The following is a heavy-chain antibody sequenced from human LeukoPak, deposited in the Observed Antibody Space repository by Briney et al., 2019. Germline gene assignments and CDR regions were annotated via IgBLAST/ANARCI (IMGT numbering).Heavy chain of an antibody. CDR2: ISRSGKSI. V-gene: IGHV3-11*01. J-gene: IGHJ6*02. CDR3: AREKIPGEGIARGFYGEDV. D-gene: IGHD3-10*01. CDR1: GFVFSDHY. Sequence: PGGSRRLSGVASGFVFSDHYMSWFRQAPGKGLGGISYISRSGKSIYYEDSMKGRFTISRDNGKNSLYLQMNSLTDEDTAVYYCAREKIPGEGIARGFYGEDVWGQGTTVTVSS.